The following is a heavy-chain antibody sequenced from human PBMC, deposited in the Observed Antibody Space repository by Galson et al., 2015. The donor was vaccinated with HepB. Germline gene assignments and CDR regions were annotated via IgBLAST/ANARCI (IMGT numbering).Heavy chain of an antibody. CDR3: ARDRHSYSFWSDYTKIYYYYHGMDA. V-gene: IGHV3-23*01. J-gene: IGHJ6*02. CDR2: ISGNGDST. Sequence: SLRLSCAASGFAFDTHAMSWVRQAPGRGLEWISGISGNGDSTFYADSVKGRFTVSRDNSNNMLYLQMDSLRVEDTGVYYCARDRHSYSFWSDYTKIYYYYHGMDAWGQGTTVTVSS. CDR1: GFAFDTHA. D-gene: IGHD3-3*01.